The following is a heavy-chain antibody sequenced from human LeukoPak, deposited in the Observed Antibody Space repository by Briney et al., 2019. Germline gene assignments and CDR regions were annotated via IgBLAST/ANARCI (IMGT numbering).Heavy chain of an antibody. V-gene: IGHV1-18*01. CDR3: ARNLRNYYDSSGPGDY. CDR1: GYTFTSYG. Sequence: GASVKVSCKASGYTFTSYGISWVRQAPGQGLEWMGWISAYNGNTNYARKLQGRVTMTTDTSTSTAYMELRSLRSDDTAVYYCARNLRNYYDSSGPGDYRGQGTLVTVSS. D-gene: IGHD3-22*01. J-gene: IGHJ4*02. CDR2: ISAYNGNT.